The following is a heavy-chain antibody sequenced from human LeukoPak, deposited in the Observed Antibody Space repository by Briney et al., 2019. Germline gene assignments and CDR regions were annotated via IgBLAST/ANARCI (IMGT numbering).Heavy chain of an antibody. CDR3: ATGGGGVPSFGVVTHIDV. CDR1: GFTFSGYW. CDR2: IDNDGHGI. V-gene: IGHV3-74*01. Sequence: PGGSLRLSCAASGFTFSGYWMHWVRQGPEEGLELVSRIDNDGHGILYADSVKGRFTTSRDNAKNTLYLQMNSLRFEDTAGYYCATGGGGVPSFGVVTHIDVWGKGTTVTVSS. D-gene: IGHD3-3*01. J-gene: IGHJ6*03.